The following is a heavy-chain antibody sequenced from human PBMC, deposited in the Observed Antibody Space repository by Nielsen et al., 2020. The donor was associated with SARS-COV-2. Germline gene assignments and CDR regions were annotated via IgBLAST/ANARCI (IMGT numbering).Heavy chain of an antibody. D-gene: IGHD1-26*01. Sequence: GSLILSCAASGFTFSSYAMSWVRQAPGKGLEWVSAISGSGGSTYYADSVKGRFTISRDSFKNTLYLQMNSLRAEDTAVYYCATPSSGKNYFDYWGQGTLVTVSS. CDR2: ISGSGGST. V-gene: IGHV3-23*01. CDR1: GFTFSSYA. J-gene: IGHJ4*02. CDR3: ATPSSGKNYFDY.